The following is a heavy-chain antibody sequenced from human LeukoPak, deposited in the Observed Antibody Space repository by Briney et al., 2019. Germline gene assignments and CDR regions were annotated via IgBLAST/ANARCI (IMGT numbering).Heavy chain of an antibody. CDR3: ALEYSSSFGSLDVY. J-gene: IGHJ4*02. D-gene: IGHD6-6*01. CDR1: GYTFTSYG. V-gene: IGHV1-18*01. CDR2: ISAYNGNT. Sequence: GASVKVSCKASGYTFTSYGISWVRQAPGQGLEWMGWISAYNGNTNYAQKLQGRVTMTTDTSTSTAYMELRSLRSDDTAVYYCALEYSSSFGSLDVYWGQGTLVTVSS.